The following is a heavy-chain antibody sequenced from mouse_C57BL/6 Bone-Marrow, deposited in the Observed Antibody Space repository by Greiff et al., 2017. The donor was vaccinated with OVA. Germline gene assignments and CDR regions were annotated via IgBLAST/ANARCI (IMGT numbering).Heavy chain of an antibody. CDR3: ARGGRSFAY. V-gene: IGHV1-52*01. J-gene: IGHJ3*01. CDR2: IDPSDSET. Sequence: QVHVKQPGAELVRPGSSVKLSCKASGYTFTSYWMHWVKQRPIQGLEWIGNIDPSDSETHYNQKFKDKATLTVDKSSSTAYMQLSSLTSEDSAVYYCARGGRSFAYWGQGTLVTVSA. D-gene: IGHD1-1*01. CDR1: GYTFTSYW.